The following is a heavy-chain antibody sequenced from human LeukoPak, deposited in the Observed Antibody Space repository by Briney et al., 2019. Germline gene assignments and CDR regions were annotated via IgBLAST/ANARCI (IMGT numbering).Heavy chain of an antibody. Sequence: ASVTVSCKGSGYTFTSYGIRWVRRAPGEGGEGVGWISAYKGNTNYTQKLQGRVTITTDTSTSTAYRELSSLRSDDTAVYYCAIDSSGGSFESDYWGQGTLVTVSS. V-gene: IGHV1-18*01. CDR3: AIDSSGGSFESDY. J-gene: IGHJ4*02. D-gene: IGHD2-15*01. CDR1: GYTFTSYG. CDR2: ISAYKGNT.